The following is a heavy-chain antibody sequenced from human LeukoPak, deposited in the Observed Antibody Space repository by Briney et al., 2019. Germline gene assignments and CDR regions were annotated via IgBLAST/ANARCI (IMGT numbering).Heavy chain of an antibody. V-gene: IGHV4-59*01. CDR3: ARVKLNEFFGKNPAYYYVDV. D-gene: IGHD3-3*01. Sequence: SETLSLTCTVSGDSIRSYCWTWIRQPPGKELERIGYIYYSGDTNYNPSLKSRVTISIDTSKNQFSLKLSSVTAADTAVYHCARVKLNEFFGKNPAYYYVDVWGKGTTVTVSS. CDR1: GDSIRSYC. J-gene: IGHJ6*03. CDR2: IYYSGDT.